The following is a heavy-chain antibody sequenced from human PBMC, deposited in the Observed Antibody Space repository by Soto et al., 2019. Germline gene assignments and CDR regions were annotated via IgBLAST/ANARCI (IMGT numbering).Heavy chain of an antibody. J-gene: IGHJ6*04. D-gene: IGHD6-13*01. Sequence: ESLKISCKGSGDSFSSYWISWVRQMPGKGLEWMGRIDPGDSDTRYSPSFQGQVTISADKSISTAYLQWSSLKASDTAMYYWPRPAAAGKYYSGTDVWGKGTTVPVSS. CDR2: IDPGDSDT. CDR3: PRPAAAGKYYSGTDV. CDR1: GDSFSSYW. V-gene: IGHV5-51*01.